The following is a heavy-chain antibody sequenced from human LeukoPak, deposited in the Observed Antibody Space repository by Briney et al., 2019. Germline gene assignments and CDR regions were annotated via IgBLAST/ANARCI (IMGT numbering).Heavy chain of an antibody. CDR3: ARHRLYDFWSGYYTYYYYGMDV. Sequence: PSETLSLTCTVSGGSISSYYWSWIRQPPGKGLEWIGYIYYSGSTNYNPSLKSRVTISVDTSKNQFSLKLSSVTAADTAVYYCARHRLYDFWSGYYTYYYYGMDVWGQGTTVTVSS. J-gene: IGHJ6*02. V-gene: IGHV4-59*08. D-gene: IGHD3-3*01. CDR2: IYYSGST. CDR1: GGSISSYY.